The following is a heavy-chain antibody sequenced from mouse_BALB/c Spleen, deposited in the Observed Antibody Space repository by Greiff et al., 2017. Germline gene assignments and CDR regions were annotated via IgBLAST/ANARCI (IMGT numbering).Heavy chain of an antibody. CDR3: ARRDYYDAMDY. Sequence: QVHVKQSGAELAKPGASVKMSCKASGYTFTSYWMHWVKQRPGQGLEWIGYINPSTGYTEYNQKFKDKATLTADKSSSTAYMQLSSLTSEDSAVYYCARRDYYDAMDYWGQGTSVTVSS. J-gene: IGHJ4*01. V-gene: IGHV1-7*01. CDR1: GYTFTSYW. D-gene: IGHD2-1*01. CDR2: INPSTGYT.